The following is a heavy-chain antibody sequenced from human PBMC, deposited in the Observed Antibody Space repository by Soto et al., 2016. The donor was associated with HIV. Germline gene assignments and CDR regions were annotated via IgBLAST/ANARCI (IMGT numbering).Heavy chain of an antibody. Sequence: EVQLLESGGDLVQPGGSLRLSCAASGFTFSNYAMTWVRQAPGKGLEWVSGISSSGTNTFYIDSVKGRFTISRDNSKNTLYLQMNSLRAEDTAIYFCAKPDSSGYSTIDAFDIWGQGTKVTVSS. V-gene: IGHV3-23*01. D-gene: IGHD3-22*01. CDR3: AKPDSSGYSTIDAFDI. CDR1: GFTFSNYA. CDR2: ISSSGTNT. J-gene: IGHJ3*02.